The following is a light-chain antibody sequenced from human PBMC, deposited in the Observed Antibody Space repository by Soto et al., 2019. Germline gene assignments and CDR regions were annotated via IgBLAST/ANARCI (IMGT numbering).Light chain of an antibody. CDR2: WAS. V-gene: IGKV4-1*01. J-gene: IGKJ2*01. CDR3: KKYYSPPYI. CDR1: QSVLYSSNNKNY. Sequence: DIVMTQSPDSLAVSLGERATINCKSSQSVLYSSNNKNYLAWYQQKPGQPPKLLIYWASTRESGVPDRFSGSGSGTDFTLPISSLQAEDVAVYYFKKYYSPPYILGRGTKLEIK.